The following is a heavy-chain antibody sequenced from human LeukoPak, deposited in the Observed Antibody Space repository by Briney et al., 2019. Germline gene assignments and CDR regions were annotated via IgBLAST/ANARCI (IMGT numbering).Heavy chain of an antibody. J-gene: IGHJ6*02. D-gene: IGHD2-2*01. CDR1: GFTFSDYY. CDR3: AKDERDCSSTSCYYYYYGMDV. V-gene: IGHV3-11*06. Sequence: GGSLRLSCAASGFTFSDYYMSWIRQAPGKGLEWVSYISSSSSYTNYADSVKGRFTISRDNAKNSLYLQMNSLRAEDTAVYYCAKDERDCSSTSCYYYYYGMDVWGQGTTVTVSS. CDR2: ISSSSSYT.